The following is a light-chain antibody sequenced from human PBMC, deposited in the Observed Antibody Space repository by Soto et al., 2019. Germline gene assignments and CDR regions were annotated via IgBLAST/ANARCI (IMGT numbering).Light chain of an antibody. CDR2: YAS. V-gene: IGKV1-13*02. CDR3: QQSYSCPCT. J-gene: IGKJ3*01. Sequence: AIQLTQSPSSLSASVGDRVTITCRVSQDISRALVWYQQKPGRAPRLLIYYASTLESGVPSRFSGSGSGTDFILTLSSLQPEDFATYSCQQSYSCPCTFGPGTKVDLK. CDR1: QDISRA.